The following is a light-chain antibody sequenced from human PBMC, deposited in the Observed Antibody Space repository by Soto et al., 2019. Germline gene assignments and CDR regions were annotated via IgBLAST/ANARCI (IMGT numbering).Light chain of an antibody. V-gene: IGKV3-20*01. CDR1: QSVSSSF. CDR3: QLYGSSSIT. Sequence: EILLTQSPCTLSLSPGERATLSCRTSQSVSSSFLAWYQHKPGQAPRLLIFGASNRAAGIPERFSGSRSGTDFTLTIGRLEPEDFAVYYCQLYGSSSITFGQGTRLEIK. CDR2: GAS. J-gene: IGKJ5*01.